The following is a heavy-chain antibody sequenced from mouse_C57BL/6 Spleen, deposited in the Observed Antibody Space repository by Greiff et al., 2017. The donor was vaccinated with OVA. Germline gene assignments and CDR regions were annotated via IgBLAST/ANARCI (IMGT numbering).Heavy chain of an antibody. CDR3: ERSYGDDGEAWFAY. CDR2: TNPSSGYT. J-gene: IGHJ3*01. CDR1: GYTFTSYT. D-gene: IGHD2-2*01. V-gene: IGHV1-4*01. Sequence: VQLQQSGAELARPGASVKMSCKASGYTFTSYTMHWVKQRPGQGLEWIGYTNPSSGYTKYNQKFKDKATLTADKSSSTAYMQLSSLTSEDSAVYYCERSYGDDGEAWFAYWGQGTLVTVSA.